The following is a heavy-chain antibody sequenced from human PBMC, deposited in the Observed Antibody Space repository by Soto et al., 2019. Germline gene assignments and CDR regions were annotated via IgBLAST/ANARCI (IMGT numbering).Heavy chain of an antibody. J-gene: IGHJ1*01. D-gene: IGHD6-19*01. V-gene: IGHV2-5*02. Sequence: SGATLVNPTQTLTLTCTFSGFSLTTTAVGVGWIRQPPGKALEWLALIYWDDNKHYSPSLKSRLTITKDTSNNQVVLIMTNMDPVDTATYYCAHGLGYSNGWQYFHTWRQGTLVTVSS. CDR1: GFSLTTTAVG. CDR2: IYWDDNK. CDR3: AHGLGYSNGWQYFHT.